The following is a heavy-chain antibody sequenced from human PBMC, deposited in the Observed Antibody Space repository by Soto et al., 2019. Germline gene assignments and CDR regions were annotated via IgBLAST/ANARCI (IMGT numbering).Heavy chain of an antibody. Sequence: ESGPTLVNPTQTLTLTCTFSGFSLTTGGLGVGWIRQPPGKALEWLGVIYWSDDRRYNPSLRNRLTLTKDTSKNQVFLTMTNMDPVDTATYYCGHRRESFDYSGLDVWGQGTTVTVSS. V-gene: IGHV2-5*01. CDR2: IYWSDDR. CDR1: GFSLTTGGLG. J-gene: IGHJ6*02. D-gene: IGHD3-3*01. CDR3: GHRRESFDYSGLDV.